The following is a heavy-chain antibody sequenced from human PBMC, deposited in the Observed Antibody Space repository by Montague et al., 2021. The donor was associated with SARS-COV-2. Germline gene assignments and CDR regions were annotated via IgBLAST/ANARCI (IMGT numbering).Heavy chain of an antibody. V-gene: IGHV3-30*04. CDR3: AKEQYSSSWSDFDY. CDR2: ISYDGSKK. CDR1: GFTFSTYP. Sequence: SLRLSCAASGFTFSTYPMHWVRQAPGKGLEWLVVISYDGSKKDCSDSVKGRFTISRDNSENMLYLQMNSLRAEDTAVYYCAKEQYSSSWSDFDYWGQGTVVAVSS. D-gene: IGHD6-13*01. J-gene: IGHJ4*02.